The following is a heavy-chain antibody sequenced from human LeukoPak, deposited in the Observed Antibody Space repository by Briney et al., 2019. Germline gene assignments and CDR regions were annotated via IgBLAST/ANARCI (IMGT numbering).Heavy chain of an antibody. Sequence: KASETLSLTCTVSGGSISSSSYYWGWIRQPPGKGLEWIGSIYYSGSTYYNPSLKSRVTISVNTSKNQFSLKLSSVTAADTAVYYCARERRVDEGPFDYWGQGTLVTVSS. J-gene: IGHJ4*02. D-gene: IGHD2-15*01. V-gene: IGHV4-39*02. CDR1: GGSISSSSYY. CDR2: IYYSGST. CDR3: ARERRVDEGPFDY.